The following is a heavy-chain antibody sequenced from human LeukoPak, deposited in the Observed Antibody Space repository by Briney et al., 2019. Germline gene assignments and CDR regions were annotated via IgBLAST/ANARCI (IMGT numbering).Heavy chain of an antibody. V-gene: IGHV1-2*02. CDR3: AKHERDGDLRKLDY. CDR2: INPNSGGT. J-gene: IGHJ4*02. Sequence: ASVKVSCKASDYTFSRHGISWVRQAPGQGLEWMGWINPNSGGTNYAQKFQGRVTMTRDTSISTAYMELSSLKASDTAMYYCAKHERDGDLRKLDYWGQGTLVTVSS. D-gene: IGHD4-17*01. CDR1: DYTFSRHG.